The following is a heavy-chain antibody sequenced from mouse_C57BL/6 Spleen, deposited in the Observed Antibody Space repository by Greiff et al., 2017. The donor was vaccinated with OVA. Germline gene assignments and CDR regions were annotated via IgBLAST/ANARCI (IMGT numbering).Heavy chain of an antibody. Sequence: QVQLKQSGAELVRPGTSVKVSCKASGYAFTNYLIEWVKQRPGQGLEWIGVINPGSGGTNYNEKFKGKATLTADKSSSTAYMQLSSLTSEDSAVYFCAREGYYGSSYDYFDYWGQGTTLTVSS. CDR3: AREGYYGSSYDYFDY. CDR1: GYAFTNYL. CDR2: INPGSGGT. V-gene: IGHV1-54*01. D-gene: IGHD1-1*01. J-gene: IGHJ2*01.